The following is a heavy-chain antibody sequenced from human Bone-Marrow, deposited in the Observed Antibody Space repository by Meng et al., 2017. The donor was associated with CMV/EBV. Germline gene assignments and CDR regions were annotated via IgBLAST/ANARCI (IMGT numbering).Heavy chain of an antibody. CDR3: VRGSSSLRDFDY. CDR2: IKSKINGGTT. CDR1: GFTFSNAW. D-gene: IGHD6-6*01. Sequence: GGSLRLSCAASGFTFSNAWMSWVRQAPGKGLEWVGRIKSKINGGTTDYAAPVKGRFTISRDDSKNSLYLQMNSLKTEDTAVYYCVRGSSSLRDFDYWGQGTLVTVAS. V-gene: IGHV3-15*01. J-gene: IGHJ4*02.